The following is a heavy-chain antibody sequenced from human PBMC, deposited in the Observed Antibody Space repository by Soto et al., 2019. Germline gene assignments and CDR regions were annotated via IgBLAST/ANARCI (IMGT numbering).Heavy chain of an antibody. CDR3: ARAKVLITPNWFDP. J-gene: IGHJ5*02. CDR2: ISTYNGNT. D-gene: IGHD3-16*01. Sequence: QVQLVQSGGEVKKPGASVKVSCKASGYTFTSYGITWVRQAPGQGLEYLGWISTYNGNTDFAQKVQNRVTLTTDTSTSTAYMELRSLRPDDTVVYYCARAKVLITPNWFDPWGQGTLVTVSS. CDR1: GYTFTSYG. V-gene: IGHV1-18*01.